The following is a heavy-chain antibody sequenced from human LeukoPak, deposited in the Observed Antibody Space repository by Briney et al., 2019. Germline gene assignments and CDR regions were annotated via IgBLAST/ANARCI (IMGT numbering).Heavy chain of an antibody. CDR2: IYHSGPT. CDR1: GDSISSRNW. J-gene: IGHJ3*02. CDR3: VREGSGSGDAFDI. D-gene: IGHD3-10*01. V-gene: IGHV4-4*02. Sequence: SGTLSLTCAVSGDSISSRNWWSWVRQTPGKGLEWIGEIYHSGPTNYNPSLKSRVTISIDKSKNQFSLKLTSVTAADTAIYFCVREGSGSGDAFDIWGQGTMVTVSS.